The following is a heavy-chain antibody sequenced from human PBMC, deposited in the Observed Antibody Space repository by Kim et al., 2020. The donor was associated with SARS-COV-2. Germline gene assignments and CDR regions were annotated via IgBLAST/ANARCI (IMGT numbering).Heavy chain of an antibody. CDR1: GFTFSSHV. CDR3: ARNLVGDTDLGP. D-gene: IGHD1-26*01. J-gene: IGHJ5*02. V-gene: IGHV3-30*03. CDR2: ISYEGSTQ. Sequence: GGSLRLSCAAFGFTFSSHVMHWVRQAPGKGLEWVALISYEGSTQKYTDSVKGRFTVSRDNSKNTLFLQMNSLRPEDTAAYYCARNLVGDTDLGPWGQGTLVTVSS.